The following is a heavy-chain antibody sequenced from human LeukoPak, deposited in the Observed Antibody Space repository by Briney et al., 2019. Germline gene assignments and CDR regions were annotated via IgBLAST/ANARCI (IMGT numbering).Heavy chain of an antibody. CDR1: GFTFSSYS. D-gene: IGHD5-18*01. CDR2: IRSSSSYI. V-gene: IGHV3-21*01. CDR3: ARVGGYSYGYPDY. J-gene: IGHJ4*02. Sequence: GGSLRLSCAASGFTFSSYSMNWVRQAPGKGLEWVSSIRSSSSYIYYADSVKGRFTISRDNAKNSLYLQMNSLRAEDTAVYYCARVGGYSYGYPDYWGQGTLVTVSS.